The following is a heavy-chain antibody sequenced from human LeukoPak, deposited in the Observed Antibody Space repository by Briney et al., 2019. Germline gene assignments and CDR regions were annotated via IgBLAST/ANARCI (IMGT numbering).Heavy chain of an antibody. CDR2: ISSSSSHI. Sequence: GGSLRLSCAASGFTFSSYSMNWVRQAPGKGLEWVSSISSSSSHIYYADSVKGRFTISRDNAKNSLYLQMNSLRAEDTAVYYCARDGGGWSDYWGQGTLVTVSS. V-gene: IGHV3-21*01. CDR1: GFTFSSYS. CDR3: ARDGGGWSDY. J-gene: IGHJ4*02. D-gene: IGHD6-19*01.